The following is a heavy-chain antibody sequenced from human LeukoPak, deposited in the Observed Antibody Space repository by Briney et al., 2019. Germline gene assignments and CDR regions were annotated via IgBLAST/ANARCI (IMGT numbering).Heavy chain of an antibody. V-gene: IGHV4-30-2*01. CDR1: GGSISSGGYS. J-gene: IGHJ5*02. Sequence: SETLSLTCAVSGGSISSGGYSWSWIRQPPGKGLEWIGYIYHSGSTYYNPSLKSRVTISVDRSKNQFSLKLSSVTAADTAVYYCARYYYGSGSYYNVDWFDPWGQGTLVTVSS. D-gene: IGHD3-10*01. CDR2: IYHSGST. CDR3: ARYYYGSGSYYNVDWFDP.